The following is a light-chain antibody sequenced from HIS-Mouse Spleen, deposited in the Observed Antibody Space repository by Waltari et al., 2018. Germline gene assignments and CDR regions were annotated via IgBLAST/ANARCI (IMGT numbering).Light chain of an antibody. Sequence: SYVLTQPPSVSVAPGKPARLPCGGHNLGSKSVHWYQQKPGQAPVLVVYDDSDRPSGIPERFSGSNSGNTATLTISRVEAGDEADYYCQVWDSSSDHPYVFGTGTKVTVL. CDR1: NLGSKS. V-gene: IGLV3-21*03. J-gene: IGLJ1*01. CDR2: DDS. CDR3: QVWDSSSDHPYV.